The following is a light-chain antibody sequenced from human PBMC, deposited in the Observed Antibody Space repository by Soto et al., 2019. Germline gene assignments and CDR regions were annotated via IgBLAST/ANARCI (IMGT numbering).Light chain of an antibody. CDR2: WAS. Sequence: DIVMTQSPDSLAVSLGERPTFTCKSSQSVLYDSNNKNYLAWYQQRPGQPPKLFIYWASTRKSGVPDRFSGSGSGTDFTLTISSLQAEDVAVYYCQQYYRAPWTFGQGTKVEIK. CDR1: QSVLYDSNNKNY. CDR3: QQYYRAPWT. J-gene: IGKJ1*01. V-gene: IGKV4-1*01.